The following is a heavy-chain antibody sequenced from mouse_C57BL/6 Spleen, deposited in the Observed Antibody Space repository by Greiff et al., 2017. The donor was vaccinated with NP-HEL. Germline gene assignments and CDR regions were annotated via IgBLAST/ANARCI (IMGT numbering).Heavy chain of an antibody. CDR1: GFTFSSYA. Sequence: DVMLVESGGGLVKPGGSLKLSCAASGFTFSSYAMSWVRQTPEKRLEWVATISDGGSYTYYPDNVKGRFTISRDNAKNNLYLQMSHLKSEDTAMYYCAIYYDYFDYWGQGTTLTVSS. CDR3: AIYYDYFDY. V-gene: IGHV5-4*03. CDR2: ISDGGSYT. J-gene: IGHJ2*01. D-gene: IGHD2-4*01.